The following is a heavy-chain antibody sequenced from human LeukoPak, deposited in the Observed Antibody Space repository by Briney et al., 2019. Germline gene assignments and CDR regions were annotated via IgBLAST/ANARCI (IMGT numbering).Heavy chain of an antibody. CDR3: ARDDNYHRETIYYDVFNV. Sequence: GGSLRLSCAASGFTFSSYAMSWVRQAPGKGLEWVSAISGSGGSTYYADSVKGRFTVSTDNAKNSLYLLMNSLRAEDTAVYYCARDDNYHRETIYYDVFNVWGQGTKVTVSS. D-gene: IGHD3-22*01. V-gene: IGHV3-23*01. J-gene: IGHJ3*01. CDR1: GFTFSSYA. CDR2: ISGSGGST.